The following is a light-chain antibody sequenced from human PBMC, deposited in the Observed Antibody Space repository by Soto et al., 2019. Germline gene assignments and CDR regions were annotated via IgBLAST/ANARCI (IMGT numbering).Light chain of an antibody. Sequence: DIQMTQSPSSLSASIGDSVTISCRASRRIINYLNWYQQRPGKAPKLLIFATSNLQSGVPSRFSGSGFGTDFTLTINSLQPEDFATYYCQQSYDSPYTFGQGTEVEI. CDR1: RRIINY. CDR3: QQSYDSPYT. V-gene: IGKV1-39*01. CDR2: ATS. J-gene: IGKJ2*01.